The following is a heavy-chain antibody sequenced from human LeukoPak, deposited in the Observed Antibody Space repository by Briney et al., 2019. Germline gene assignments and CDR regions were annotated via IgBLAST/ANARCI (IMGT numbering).Heavy chain of an antibody. CDR2: ISTGGATI. V-gene: IGHV3-48*03. J-gene: IGHJ4*02. D-gene: IGHD6-13*01. CDR3: AKDRYSSSWYYFDY. Sequence: PGGSLRLSCAASGFTFSTYEMNWVRQAPGKGLEWVSYISTGGATIYYADSVKGRFTVSRDNAKNSVYLQMNSLRAEDMALYHCAKDRYSSSWYYFDYWGQGTLVTVSS. CDR1: GFTFSTYE.